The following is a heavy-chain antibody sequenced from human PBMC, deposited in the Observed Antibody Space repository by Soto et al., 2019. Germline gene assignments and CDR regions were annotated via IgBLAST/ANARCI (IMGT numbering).Heavy chain of an antibody. CDR1: GGTFNNYP. CDR3: ARGRGYSGDDHYYYFDMDV. V-gene: IGHV1-69*13. CDR2: SIPIFGTA. Sequence: SVKVSCKASGGTFNNYPITWVRQAPGQGLEWMGGSIPIFGTANYAQKFQGGVTISVDESTSTAYMELSSLRSEDTAVYYCARGRGYSGDDHYYYFDMDVWGQGTTVTVSS. D-gene: IGHD5-12*01. J-gene: IGHJ6*02.